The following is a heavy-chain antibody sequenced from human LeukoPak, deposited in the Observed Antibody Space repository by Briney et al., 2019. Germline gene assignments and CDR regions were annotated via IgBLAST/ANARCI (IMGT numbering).Heavy chain of an antibody. CDR3: ASYGVAAAGKNYYYYYGMDV. J-gene: IGHJ6*04. CDR1: GGTFSSYA. V-gene: IGHV1-69*06. CDR2: IIPIFGTA. Sequence: ASVKVSCKASGGTFSSYAISWVRRAPGQGLEWMGGIIPIFGTANYAQKFQGRVTITADKSTSTAYMELSSLRSEDTAVYYCASYGVAAAGKNYYYYYGMDVWGKGTTVTVSS. D-gene: IGHD6-13*01.